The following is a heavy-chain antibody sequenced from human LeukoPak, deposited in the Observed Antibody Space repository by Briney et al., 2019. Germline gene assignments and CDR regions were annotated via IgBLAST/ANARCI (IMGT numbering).Heavy chain of an antibody. CDR3: ARDSDSSSSHYYYYYMDV. V-gene: IGHV1-2*02. CDR2: INPNSGGT. J-gene: IGHJ6*03. D-gene: IGHD6-6*01. Sequence: GASVKVSCKASGYTFTGYYMHWVRQAPGQGLEWMGWINPNSGGTNYAQKFQGRVTMTRDTSISTAYMELSRLRSDDTAVYYCARDSDSSSSHYYYYYMDVWGKGTMVTVSS. CDR1: GYTFTGYY.